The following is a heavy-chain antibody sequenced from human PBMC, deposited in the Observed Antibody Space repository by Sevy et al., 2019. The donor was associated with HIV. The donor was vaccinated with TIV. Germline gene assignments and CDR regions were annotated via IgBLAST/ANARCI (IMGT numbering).Heavy chain of an antibody. V-gene: IGHV3-30*02. CDR3: VKGPHPAVTTSYGMDV. CDR2: IRHDGSTK. J-gene: IGHJ6*02. Sequence: GGSLRLSCAASGFSFSSYGMHWVRQAPGKGLEWVTFIRHDGSTKYYVDSVRDRFTISRDNSKSTLYLQMNSLRREDTAAYYCVKGPHPAVTTSYGMDVWGQRTTVTVSS. CDR1: GFSFSSYG. D-gene: IGHD4-17*01.